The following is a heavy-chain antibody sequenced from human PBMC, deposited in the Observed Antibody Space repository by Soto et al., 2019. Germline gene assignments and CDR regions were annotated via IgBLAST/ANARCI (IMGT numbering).Heavy chain of an antibody. J-gene: IGHJ1*01. D-gene: IGHD3-22*01. V-gene: IGHV4-30-4*01. CDR2: TYYSGST. Sequence: SETLSLTCTVSGGSISSGDYYWSWIRQPPGKGLEWIGYTYYSGSTYYNPSLKSRITISVDTSKNQFSLKLSSVTAADTAVYYCARGDDSNRSEYFQHWGQGTLVTVSS. CDR3: ARGDDSNRSEYFQH. CDR1: GGSISSGDYY.